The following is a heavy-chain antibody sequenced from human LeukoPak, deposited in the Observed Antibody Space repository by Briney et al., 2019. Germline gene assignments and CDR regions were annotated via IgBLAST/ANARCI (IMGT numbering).Heavy chain of an antibody. CDR1: GGPISSYF. V-gene: IGHV4-59*01. D-gene: IGHD3-10*01. CDR3: ARGVGYYYGSGSYYNRYYYMDV. CDR2: VYYGDST. Sequence: SETLSLTCAVSGGPISSYFWSWIRQPPGKGLEWIGYVYYGDSTKYNPSLKSRVTISVDKSKNQFSLKLRSVTAADTAVYYCARGVGYYYGSGSYYNRYYYMDVWGKGTTVTVSS. J-gene: IGHJ6*03.